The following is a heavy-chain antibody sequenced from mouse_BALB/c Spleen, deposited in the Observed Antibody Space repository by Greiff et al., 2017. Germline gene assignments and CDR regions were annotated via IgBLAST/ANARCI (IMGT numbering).Heavy chain of an antibody. V-gene: IGHV7-3*02. Sequence: EVQLVESGGGLVQPGGSRKLSCATSGFTFTDYYMSWVRQPPGKALEWLGFIRNKANGYTTEYSASVKGRFTISRDNSQSILYLQMNTLRAEDSATYYCASSTMITTPFAYWGQGTLVTVSA. CDR3: ASSTMITTPFAY. CDR2: IRNKANGYTT. D-gene: IGHD2-4*01. J-gene: IGHJ3*01. CDR1: GFTFTDYY.